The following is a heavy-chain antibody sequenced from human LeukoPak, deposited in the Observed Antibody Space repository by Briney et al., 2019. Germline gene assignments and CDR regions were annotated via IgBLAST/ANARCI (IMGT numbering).Heavy chain of an antibody. CDR3: ARDGGFGELAFDY. D-gene: IGHD3-10*01. V-gene: IGHV3-30*02. J-gene: IGHJ4*02. CDR2: IRYDGSNK. Sequence: GGSLRLSCAASGFTFLSYGMHWVRQAPGKGLEWVAFIRYDGSNKYYADSVKGRFTISRDNSKNSLYLQMNSLRAEDTAVYYCARDGGFGELAFDYWGQGTLVTVSS. CDR1: GFTFLSYG.